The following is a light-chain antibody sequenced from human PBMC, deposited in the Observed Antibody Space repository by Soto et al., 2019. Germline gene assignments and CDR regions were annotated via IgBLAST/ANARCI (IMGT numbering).Light chain of an antibody. CDR1: QGISSY. CDR2: AAA. CDR3: QQYYSYPWT. Sequence: AIRMTQSPSSLSASTGDRVTVTCRASQGISSYLAWYQQKPGKAPKLLIYAAATLQSGVPSRFSGSGSGTDFTLTIGCLQSEDFATYYCQQYYSYPWTCGQGTKVEIK. V-gene: IGKV1-8*01. J-gene: IGKJ1*01.